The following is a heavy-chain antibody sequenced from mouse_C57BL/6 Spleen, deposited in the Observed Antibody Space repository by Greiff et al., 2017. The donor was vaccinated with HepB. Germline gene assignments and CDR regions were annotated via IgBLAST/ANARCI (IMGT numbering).Heavy chain of an antibody. CDR1: GFTFSDYY. J-gene: IGHJ3*01. V-gene: IGHV5-16*01. CDR3: AREEYGRWAY. D-gene: IGHD1-1*01. Sequence: EVKLVESEGGLVQPGSSMTLSCTASGFTFSDYYMAWVRQAPEKGLEWVANINYDGSSTYYLDSLKSRFIISRDNAKNILYLQLSSLKSEDTATYYCAREEYGRWAYWGQGTLVTVSA. CDR2: INYDGSST.